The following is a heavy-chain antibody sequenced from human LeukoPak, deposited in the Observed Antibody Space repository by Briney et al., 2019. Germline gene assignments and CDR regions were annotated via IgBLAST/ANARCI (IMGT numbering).Heavy chain of an antibody. CDR1: GGSISSYY. V-gene: IGHV4-4*07. D-gene: IGHD5-18*01. CDR2: IYTSGST. Sequence: PSETLSLTCTVSGGSISSYYWSWIRQPAGKGLEWIGRIYTSGSTNYDPSLKSRVTMSVDTSKNQFSLKLSSVTAADTAVYYCARVLGTAMVKARGAFDIWGQGTMVTVSS. J-gene: IGHJ3*02. CDR3: ARVLGTAMVKARGAFDI.